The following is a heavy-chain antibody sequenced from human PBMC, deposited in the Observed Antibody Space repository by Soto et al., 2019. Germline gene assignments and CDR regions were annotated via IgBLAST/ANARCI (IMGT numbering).Heavy chain of an antibody. D-gene: IGHD4-17*01. V-gene: IGHV6-1*01. Sequence: SQTLSLTCAISGDSVSSNSAAWNWIRQSPSRGLEWLGRTYYRSKWYNDYAVSVKSRITINPDTSKNQFSLQLNSVTPEDTAVYYCARDLRPGPLLYGDYAFDYWGQGTLVTVSS. CDR3: ARDLRPGPLLYGDYAFDY. J-gene: IGHJ4*02. CDR2: TYYRSKWYN. CDR1: GDSVSSNSAA.